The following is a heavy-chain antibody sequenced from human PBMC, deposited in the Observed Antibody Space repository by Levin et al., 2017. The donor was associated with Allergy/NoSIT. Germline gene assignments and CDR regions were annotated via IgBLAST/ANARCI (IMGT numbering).Heavy chain of an antibody. D-gene: IGHD6-13*01. V-gene: IGHV3-30*18. Sequence: GGSLRLSCAASGFTFSSYGMHWVRQAPGKGLEWVAVISYDGSNKYYADSVKGRFTISRDNSKNTLYLQMNSLRAEDTAVYYCAKEYSSSWPYYYYGMDVWGQGTTVTVSS. CDR3: AKEYSSSWPYYYYGMDV. J-gene: IGHJ6*02. CDR1: GFTFSSYG. CDR2: ISYDGSNK.